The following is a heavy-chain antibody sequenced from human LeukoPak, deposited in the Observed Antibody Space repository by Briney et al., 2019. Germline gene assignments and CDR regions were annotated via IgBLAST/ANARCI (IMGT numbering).Heavy chain of an antibody. CDR2: VSAYNGNT. J-gene: IGHJ3*02. D-gene: IGHD3-10*01. CDR1: GYTFTSYG. Sequence: ASVMVSCKASGYTFTSYGISWVRQAPGQGLEWMGWVSAYNGNTNYAQKLQGRVTMTTDTSTSTAYMELRSLRSDDTAVYYCARDSGSYGAFDIWGQGTMVTVSS. V-gene: IGHV1-18*01. CDR3: ARDSGSYGAFDI.